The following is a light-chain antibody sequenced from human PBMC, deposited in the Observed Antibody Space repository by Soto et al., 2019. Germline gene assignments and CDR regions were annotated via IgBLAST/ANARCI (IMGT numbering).Light chain of an antibody. CDR2: GAS. Sequence: EIVMMQSPATLSVSPGERATLSCRASQSVSSNLAWYQQKPGQAPRLLIYGASTRATGIPARFSGSGSGTEFTLNISSLQSEDFAVYYCKQYNNWPPWTFGQGTKVEIK. CDR1: QSVSSN. V-gene: IGKV3-15*01. CDR3: KQYNNWPPWT. J-gene: IGKJ1*01.